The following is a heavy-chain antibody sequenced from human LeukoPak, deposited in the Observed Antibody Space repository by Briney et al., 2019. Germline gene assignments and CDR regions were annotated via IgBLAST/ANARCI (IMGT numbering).Heavy chain of an antibody. CDR1: GGTFSSYA. D-gene: IGHD7-27*01. V-gene: IGHV1-69*05. Sequence: EASVKVSCKASGGTFSSYAISWVRQAPGQGLEWMGGIIPIFGTANYAQKFQGRVTMTRDTSTSTVYMELSSLRSEDTAVYYCARGLQLGNNWFDPWGQGTLVTVSS. J-gene: IGHJ5*02. CDR3: ARGLQLGNNWFDP. CDR2: IIPIFGTA.